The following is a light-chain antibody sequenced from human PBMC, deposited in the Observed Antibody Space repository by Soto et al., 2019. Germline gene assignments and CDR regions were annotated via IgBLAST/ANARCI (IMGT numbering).Light chain of an antibody. V-gene: IGKV3-11*01. J-gene: IGKJ5*01. Sequence: EIVLTQSPGTLSLSPGERATLSCRTSQSVSAYLAWYQQKPGRAPRLLIYDASNRATGIPARFSGSGSGTDFTLTISSLEPEDFAVYYCQQRAYLPITFGQGTRLEIK. CDR1: QSVSAY. CDR2: DAS. CDR3: QQRAYLPIT.